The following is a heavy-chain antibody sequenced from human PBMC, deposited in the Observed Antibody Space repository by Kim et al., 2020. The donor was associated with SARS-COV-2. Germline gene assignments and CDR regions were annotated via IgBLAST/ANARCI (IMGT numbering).Heavy chain of an antibody. V-gene: IGHV3-11*05. J-gene: IGHJ6*02. Sequence: KGRVTISGDNAKNSLYLQMNSLRAEDTAVYYCARDGIAVAGNYDYYGMDVWGQGTTVTVSS. CDR3: ARDGIAVAGNYDYYGMDV. D-gene: IGHD6-19*01.